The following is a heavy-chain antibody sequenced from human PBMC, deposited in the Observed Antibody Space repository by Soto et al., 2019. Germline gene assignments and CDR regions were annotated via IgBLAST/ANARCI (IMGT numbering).Heavy chain of an antibody. CDR1: GYTFTGYY. Sequence: ASVKVSCKASGYTFTGYYMHWVRQAPGQGLEWTGWINPNSGGTNYAQKFQGRVTMTRDTSISTAYMELSRLRSDDTAVYYCARPVRYDFWSGYYLHPFDYWGQGTLVTVSS. J-gene: IGHJ4*02. V-gene: IGHV1-2*02. CDR3: ARPVRYDFWSGYYLHPFDY. D-gene: IGHD3-3*01. CDR2: INPNSGGT.